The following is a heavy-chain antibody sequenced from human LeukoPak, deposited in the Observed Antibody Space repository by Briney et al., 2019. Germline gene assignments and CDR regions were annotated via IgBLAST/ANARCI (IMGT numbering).Heavy chain of an antibody. J-gene: IGHJ6*02. CDR1: GFTFSSYG. V-gene: IGHV3-30*02. CDR2: IRYDGSNK. CDR3: AKDTDYGSGSSYYGMDV. D-gene: IGHD3-10*01. Sequence: GGSLRLSCAASGFTFSSYGMHWVRQAPGKGLEWVAFIRYDGSNKYYADSVKGRFTISRDNSKNTLYLQMNSLRAEDTAVYYCAKDTDYGSGSSYYGMDVWGQGTTVTVSS.